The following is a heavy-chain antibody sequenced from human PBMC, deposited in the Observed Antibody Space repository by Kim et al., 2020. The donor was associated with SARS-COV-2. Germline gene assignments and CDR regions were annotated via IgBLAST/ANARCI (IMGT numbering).Heavy chain of an antibody. D-gene: IGHD5-12*01. CDR3: TTGGVGDGYNYPLDY. Sequence: APVKGRFTISRDDSKNPLYLQMNSLKTEDTAVYYCTTGGVGDGYNYPLDYWGQGTLVTVSS. V-gene: IGHV3-15*01. J-gene: IGHJ4*02.